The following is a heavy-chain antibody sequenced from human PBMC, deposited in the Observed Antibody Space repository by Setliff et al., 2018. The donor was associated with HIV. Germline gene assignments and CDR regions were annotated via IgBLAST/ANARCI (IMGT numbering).Heavy chain of an antibody. CDR3: ARAGYYYYYYYMDV. CDR2: IYYSGST. V-gene: IGHV4-31*03. D-gene: IGHD6-25*01. J-gene: IGHJ6*03. Sequence: LSLTCTVSGDSISSGAYYWSWIRQHPGKGLEWIGYIYYSGSTYYNPSLKSRVTISIDTSKNQFFLKLSSVTAADTAVYYCARAGYYYYYYYMDVWGKGTTVTVSS. CDR1: GDSISSGAYY.